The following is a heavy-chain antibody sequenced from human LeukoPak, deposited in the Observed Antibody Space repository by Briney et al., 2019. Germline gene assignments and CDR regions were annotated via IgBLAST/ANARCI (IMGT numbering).Heavy chain of an antibody. V-gene: IGHV3-64*01. Sequence: GGSLRLSCAASGFSFSNSVMHWVRQAPGKGLEYVSATMPNGETRGYANSMKGRFTISRDNSKNTLYLQMGSLRAEDMAIYYCARDRDGGFAFDIWGQGTLVTVSS. CDR2: TMPNGETR. CDR1: GFSFSNSV. CDR3: ARDRDGGFAFDI. D-gene: IGHD2-15*01. J-gene: IGHJ3*02.